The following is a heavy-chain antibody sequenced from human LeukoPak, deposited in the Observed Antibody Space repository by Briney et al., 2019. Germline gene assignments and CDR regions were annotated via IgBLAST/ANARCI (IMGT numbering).Heavy chain of an antibody. CDR1: GFTFSSYA. D-gene: IGHD6-13*01. V-gene: IGHV3-23*01. Sequence: GGSPRLSCAASGFTFSSYAMSWVRQAPGKGLEWVSSISGSGGSTYYADSVKGRFTISRDNSKNTLFLQMNSLRAEDTAVYYCAKVPSSSWYKGIDYWGQGALVTVSS. CDR2: ISGSGGST. J-gene: IGHJ4*02. CDR3: AKVPSSSWYKGIDY.